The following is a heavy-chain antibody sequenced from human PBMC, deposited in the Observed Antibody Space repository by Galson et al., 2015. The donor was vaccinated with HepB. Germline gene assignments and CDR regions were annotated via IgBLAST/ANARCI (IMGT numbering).Heavy chain of an antibody. D-gene: IGHD3-22*01. CDR2: ISYDGSNK. Sequence: SLRLSCAASGFTFSSYGMHWVRQAPGKGLEWVAVISYDGSNKYYADSVKGRFTISRDNSKNTLYLQMNSLRAEDTAVYYCAKHSAPFALEANYYDSSGYYQPHFDYWGQGTLVTVSS. J-gene: IGHJ4*02. CDR3: AKHSAPFALEANYYDSSGYYQPHFDY. CDR1: GFTFSSYG. V-gene: IGHV3-30*18.